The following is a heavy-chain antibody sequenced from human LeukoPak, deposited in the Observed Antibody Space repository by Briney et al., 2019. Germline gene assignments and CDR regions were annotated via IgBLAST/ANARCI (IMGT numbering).Heavy chain of an antibody. Sequence: GGSLRLSCAASGFTFSSYGMHWVRQAPGKGLEWVAFIRYDGSNKYYADSVKGRFTISRDNSKSTLYLQMNSLRAEDTAVYYCAKDALYSSSSPFDYWGQGTLVTVSS. CDR3: AKDALYSSSSPFDY. J-gene: IGHJ4*02. V-gene: IGHV3-30*02. CDR1: GFTFSSYG. CDR2: IRYDGSNK. D-gene: IGHD6-6*01.